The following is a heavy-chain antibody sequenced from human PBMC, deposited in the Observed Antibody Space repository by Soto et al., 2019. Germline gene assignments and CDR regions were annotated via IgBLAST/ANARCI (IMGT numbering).Heavy chain of an antibody. Sequence: QLQLQESGSGLVKASQTLSLTCAVSGGSISSGGYSWSWIRQPPGKGLEWIGYIYHGSTYYNPSPTXRXXLSIDRSKNQFSLKLSSGTAADTAVYYCASSGSRGIGAFDILGQGRMVNVSS. CDR3: ASSGSRGIGAFDI. CDR2: IYHGST. J-gene: IGHJ3*02. V-gene: IGHV4-30-2*01. D-gene: IGHD3-22*01. CDR1: GGSISSGGYS.